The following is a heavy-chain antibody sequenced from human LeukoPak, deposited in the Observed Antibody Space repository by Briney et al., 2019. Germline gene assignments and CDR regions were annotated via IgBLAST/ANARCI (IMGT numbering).Heavy chain of an antibody. V-gene: IGHV3-21*01. Sequence: GGSLRLSCAASGFTFSSYSMNWVRQAPGKGLEWVSSISSSSSYIYYADSVKGRFTISRDNAKNSLYLQMNSLRAEDTAVYYCARDGVAFWSGYSSFDYWSQGTLVTVSS. J-gene: IGHJ4*02. CDR1: GFTFSSYS. CDR2: ISSSSSYI. CDR3: ARDGVAFWSGYSSFDY. D-gene: IGHD3-3*01.